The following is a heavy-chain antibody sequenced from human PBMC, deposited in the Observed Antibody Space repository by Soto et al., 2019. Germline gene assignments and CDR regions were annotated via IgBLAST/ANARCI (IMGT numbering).Heavy chain of an antibody. CDR1: EFIFSSYE. V-gene: IGHV3-48*03. J-gene: IGHJ6*02. CDR3: ATEGPFYGLDV. Sequence: GGSLRLSCAASEFIFSSYEMNWVRQAPGKGLEWVSYIRSSGSPIYYADSVKGRLTISRDNAKNSLYLQMNSLRAEDTAVYYCATEGPFYGLDVWGQGTTVTVSS. CDR2: IRSSGSPI.